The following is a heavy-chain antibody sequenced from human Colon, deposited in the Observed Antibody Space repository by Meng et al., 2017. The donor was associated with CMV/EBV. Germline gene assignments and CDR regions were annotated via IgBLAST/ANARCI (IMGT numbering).Heavy chain of an antibody. D-gene: IGHD5-12*01. CDR1: GRTFSNFA. CDR2: TSFDGSHA. CDR3: APDGGLRVANYYEH. V-gene: IGHV3-30*04. J-gene: IGHJ4*02. Sequence: VSGRTFSNFAMHWVRQAPGKGLEWVAFTSFDGSHAKLADSVKGRFTITRDNSNNRLYLQMNSLRIEDTAVYYCAPDGGLRVANYYEHWGQGTLVTVSS.